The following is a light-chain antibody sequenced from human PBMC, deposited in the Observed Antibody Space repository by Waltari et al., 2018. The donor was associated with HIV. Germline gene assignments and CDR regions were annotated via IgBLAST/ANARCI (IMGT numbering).Light chain of an antibody. Sequence: DIVLPQSPAILSLSPGERATLSCRASQSVDIYLAWYQQKPGQAPRLLIYDASTRATGIPARFSGSGSGTDFTLTITSLDPEDFAVYYCRQRSSWPNTFGQGTKLEIK. CDR1: QSVDIY. CDR2: DAS. CDR3: RQRSSWPNT. V-gene: IGKV3-11*01. J-gene: IGKJ2*01.